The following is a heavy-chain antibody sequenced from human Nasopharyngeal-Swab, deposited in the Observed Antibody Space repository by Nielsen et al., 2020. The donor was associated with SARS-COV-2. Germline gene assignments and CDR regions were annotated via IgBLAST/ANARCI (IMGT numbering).Heavy chain of an antibody. Sequence: SETLSLTCTVSGGSISSGSYYWGWIRQPPGKGLEWIGSIYYSGSTYYNPSLKSRVTISVDTSKNQFSLKLSSVTAADTAVYYCAGVSMDFDYWGQGTLVTVSS. CDR2: IYYSGST. D-gene: IGHD5-24*01. CDR1: GGSISSGSYY. V-gene: IGHV4-39*01. J-gene: IGHJ4*02. CDR3: AGVSMDFDY.